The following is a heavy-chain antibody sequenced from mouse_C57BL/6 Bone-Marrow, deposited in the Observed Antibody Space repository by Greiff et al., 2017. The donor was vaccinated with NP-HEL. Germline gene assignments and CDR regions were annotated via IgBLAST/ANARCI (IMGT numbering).Heavy chain of an antibody. J-gene: IGHJ1*03. D-gene: IGHD1-1*01. V-gene: IGHV1-82*01. CDR2: IYPGDGDT. CDR1: GYAFSSSW. Sequence: QVHVKQSGPELVKPGASVKISCKASGYAFSSSWMNWVKQRPGKGLEWIGRIYPGDGDTNYNGKFKGKATLTADKSSSTAYMQLSSLTSEDSAVYFCARGSTVVAKDFDVWGTGTTVTVSS. CDR3: ARGSTVVAKDFDV.